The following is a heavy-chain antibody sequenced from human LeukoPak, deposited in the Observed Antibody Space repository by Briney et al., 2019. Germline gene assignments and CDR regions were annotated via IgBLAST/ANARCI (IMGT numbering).Heavy chain of an antibody. CDR3: AREPDTAVVAVPYYFDY. Sequence: PSETLSLTCAVSGYSISSGYFWSWIRQPAEKGLELIGRIYTRGSTKYNPSLKSRVTMSVDTSKNQFSLKLSSVTAADTAVYYCAREPDTAVVAVPYYFDYWGQGTLVTVSS. V-gene: IGHV4-4*07. J-gene: IGHJ4*02. D-gene: IGHD5-18*01. CDR1: GYSISSGYF. CDR2: IYTRGST.